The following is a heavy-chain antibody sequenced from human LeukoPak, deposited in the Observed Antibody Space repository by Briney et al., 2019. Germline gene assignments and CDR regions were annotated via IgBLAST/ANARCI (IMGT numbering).Heavy chain of an antibody. CDR2: IIPILGIA. J-gene: IGHJ5*02. V-gene: IGHV1-69*04. CDR1: GGTFSSYA. Sequence: GASVKVSCKASGGTFSSYAISWVRQAPGQGLEWMGRIIPILGIANYAQKFQGRVTITADKSTSTAYMELSSLRSEDTAVYYCARDLPPSDSSGYSGFDPWGQGTLVTVSS. D-gene: IGHD3-22*01. CDR3: ARDLPPSDSSGYSGFDP.